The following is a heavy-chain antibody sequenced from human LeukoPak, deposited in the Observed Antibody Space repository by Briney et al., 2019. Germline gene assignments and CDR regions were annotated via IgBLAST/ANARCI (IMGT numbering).Heavy chain of an antibody. D-gene: IGHD3-22*01. CDR1: GYSFTSYW. Sequence: GESLKISCKGSGYSFTSYWIGWVRQMPGKGLEWMGIIYPGDSDTRYSPSFQGQVTISADKSISTAYLQWSSLKASDTAMYYCARHPDSSGYYSSWFDPWGQGTLVTVSS. CDR2: IYPGDSDT. V-gene: IGHV5-51*01. J-gene: IGHJ5*02. CDR3: ARHPDSSGYYSSWFDP.